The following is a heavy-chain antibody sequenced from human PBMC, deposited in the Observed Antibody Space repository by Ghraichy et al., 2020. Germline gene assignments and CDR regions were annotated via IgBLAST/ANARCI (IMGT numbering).Heavy chain of an antibody. J-gene: IGHJ5*02. Sequence: SETLSLTCTVSGGSISSGGYYWSWIRQHPGKGLEWIGYIYYSGSTYYNPSLKSRVTISVDTSKNQFSLKLSSVTAADTAVYYCAREGVAVEWFDPWGQGTLVTVSS. CDR3: AREGVAVEWFDP. V-gene: IGHV4-31*03. D-gene: IGHD6-19*01. CDR2: IYYSGST. CDR1: GGSISSGGYY.